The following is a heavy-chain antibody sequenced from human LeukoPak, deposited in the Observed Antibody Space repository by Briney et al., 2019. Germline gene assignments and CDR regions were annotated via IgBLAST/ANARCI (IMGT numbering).Heavy chain of an antibody. CDR1: GFTFSTYG. D-gene: IGHD3-22*01. CDR2: IRYDGSSK. Sequence: GGSLRLSCAASGFTFSTYGMHWVRQAPGKGLEWVAFIRYDGSSKYYADSVKGRFTISRDNSKNTPYLQMNSLRAEDTAVYYCAKGLYYYEEYFDYWGQGTLVTVSS. V-gene: IGHV3-30*02. CDR3: AKGLYYYEEYFDY. J-gene: IGHJ4*02.